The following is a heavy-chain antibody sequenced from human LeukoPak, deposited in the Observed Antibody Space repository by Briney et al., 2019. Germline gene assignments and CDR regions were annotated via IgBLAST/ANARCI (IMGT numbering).Heavy chain of an antibody. CDR3: ARGFRGWPHDY. CDR1: GGSISSGGYY. J-gene: IGHJ4*02. V-gene: IGHV4-31*03. D-gene: IGHD6-19*01. CDR2: IYYSGST. Sequence: PSETLSLTCTVSGGSISSGGYYWSWIRQHPGKGLEWIGYIYYSGSTYYNPSLKSRVTISVDTSKNQFSLKLSSVTAADTAVYYCARGFRGWPHDYWGQGTLVTVSS.